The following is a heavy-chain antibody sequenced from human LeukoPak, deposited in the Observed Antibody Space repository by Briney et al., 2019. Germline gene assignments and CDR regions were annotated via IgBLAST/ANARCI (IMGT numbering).Heavy chain of an antibody. D-gene: IGHD2-21*02. CDR3: ARDGCGGDCNR. CDR2: IYYSGST. CDR1: GGSVSSGSYY. V-gene: IGHV4-61*01. J-gene: IGHJ5*02. Sequence: SETLSLTCTVSGGSVSSGSYYWSWIRQPPGKGLEWIGYIYYSGSTNYNPSLKSRVTISVDTSKNQFSLKLSSVTAADTAVYYCARDGCGGDCNRWGQGTLVIVSS.